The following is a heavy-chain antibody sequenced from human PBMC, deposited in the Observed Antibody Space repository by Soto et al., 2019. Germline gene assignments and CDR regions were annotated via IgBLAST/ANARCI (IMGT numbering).Heavy chain of an antibody. D-gene: IGHD2-8*01. Sequence: GASVKVSCKASGYSFTDYHIHWVRQAPGQGLEWLGRINPKSGGTSTAQKFQGWVTMTTDTSISTASMELTRLTSDDTAIYYCARGDSTDCSNGVCSFFYNFVMYVWGHGT. CDR3: ARGDSTDCSNGVCSFFYNFVMYV. V-gene: IGHV1-2*04. CDR1: GYSFTDYH. CDR2: INPKSGGT. J-gene: IGHJ6*02.